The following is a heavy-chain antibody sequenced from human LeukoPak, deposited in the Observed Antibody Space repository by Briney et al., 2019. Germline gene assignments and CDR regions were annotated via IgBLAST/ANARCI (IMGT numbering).Heavy chain of an antibody. J-gene: IGHJ4*02. V-gene: IGHV4-59*01. CDR2: IYYTGST. CDR3: ARDGCSGGSCWPTW. CDR1: GGSISSYY. D-gene: IGHD2-15*01. Sequence: PSETLSLTCTVSGGSISSYYWSWIRQPPGKGLEWIGYIYYTGSTSYNPSLKSRVTMSADTSKNQFSLKLSSVTAADTAVYYCARDGCSGGSCWPTWWGQGTLVTVSS.